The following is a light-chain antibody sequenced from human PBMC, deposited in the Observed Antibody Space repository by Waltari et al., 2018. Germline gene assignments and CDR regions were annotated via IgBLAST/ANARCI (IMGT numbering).Light chain of an antibody. V-gene: IGLV2-14*01. CDR3: SSYTSSSTRV. CDR1: SSDVGGYNY. J-gene: IGLJ3*02. Sequence: QSALTQPASVSGSPGQSITISCPGTSSDVGGYNYVSWYQQHPDKAPKLMIYDVSKRPSGVSNRFSGSKSGNTASLTISGLQAEDEADYYCSSYTSSSTRVFGGGTKLTVL. CDR2: DVS.